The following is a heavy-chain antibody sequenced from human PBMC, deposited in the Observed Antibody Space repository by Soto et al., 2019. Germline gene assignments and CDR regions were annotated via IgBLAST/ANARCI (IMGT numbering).Heavy chain of an antibody. J-gene: IGHJ4*02. Sequence: GSLRLSCAASGFTFSSYAMSWVRQAPGKGLEWVSAISGSGGSTYYADSVKGRFTISRDNSKNTLYLQMNSLRAEDTAVYYCARGLPYYYDSSGYPDYWGQGTLVTVSS. CDR3: ARGLPYYYDSSGYPDY. D-gene: IGHD3-22*01. V-gene: IGHV3-23*01. CDR2: ISGSGGST. CDR1: GFTFSSYA.